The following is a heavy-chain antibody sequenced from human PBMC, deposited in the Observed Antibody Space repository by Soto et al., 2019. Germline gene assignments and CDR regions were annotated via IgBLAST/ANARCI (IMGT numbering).Heavy chain of an antibody. D-gene: IGHD4-17*01. CDR3: AREVRTGTKPHTFYSDA. Sequence: ETLSLTCTVSGGSISSDAYYWGWIRQPPGKGLEWIGSFYYSGNIYYKPSLRSRLTISVDASMNQFALKLSSVTAADTAVYYCAREVRTGTKPHTFYSDAWGQGMLVTVSS. V-gene: IGHV4-39*01. CDR1: GGSISSDAYY. J-gene: IGHJ5*02. CDR2: FYYSGNI.